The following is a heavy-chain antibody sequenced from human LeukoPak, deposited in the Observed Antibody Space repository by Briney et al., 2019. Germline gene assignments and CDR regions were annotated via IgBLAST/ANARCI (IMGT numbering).Heavy chain of an antibody. Sequence: GGSLRLSCAASGFTFSNAWMSWVRQAPGKGLEWVGRIKSKTDGGTIDYAAPVKGRFTISRDDSKNTLYLQMNSLKTEDTAVYYCTTAKRSGYFPFDYWGQGTLVTVSS. CDR2: IKSKTDGGTI. V-gene: IGHV3-15*01. CDR1: GFTFSNAW. CDR3: TTAKRSGYFPFDY. J-gene: IGHJ4*02. D-gene: IGHD3-22*01.